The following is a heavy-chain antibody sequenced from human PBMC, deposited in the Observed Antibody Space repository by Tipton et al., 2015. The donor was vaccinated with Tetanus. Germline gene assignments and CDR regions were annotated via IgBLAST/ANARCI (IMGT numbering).Heavy chain of an antibody. V-gene: IGHV1-8*01. J-gene: IGHJ4*02. CDR2: TNPLTGKT. CDR3: ARGRVGAAY. CDR1: GYNFSSYD. Sequence: QVQLVQSGAEVKKPGASVTVSCKASGYNFSSYDVNWVQRASGQGLEWLGWTNPLTGKTGYAEKFQGRVTMTADASISTAYLELTSLTSDDTAVYYCARGRVGAAYWGQGSLVTVSS. D-gene: IGHD2-15*01.